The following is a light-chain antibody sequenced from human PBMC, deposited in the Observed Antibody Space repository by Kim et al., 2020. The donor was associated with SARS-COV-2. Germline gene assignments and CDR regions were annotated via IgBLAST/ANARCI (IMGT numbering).Light chain of an antibody. CDR2: DVS. CDR1: RRDVGGYNY. J-gene: IGLJ2*01. Sequence: GQSTTISCTGTRRDVGGYNYVSWYQQHPGKAPKVMIYDVSKRPSGVSNHFSGSKSGNTASLTISGLQAEDEADYYCSSYTSSSTVVFGGGTQLTVL. V-gene: IGLV2-14*04. CDR3: SSYTSSSTVV.